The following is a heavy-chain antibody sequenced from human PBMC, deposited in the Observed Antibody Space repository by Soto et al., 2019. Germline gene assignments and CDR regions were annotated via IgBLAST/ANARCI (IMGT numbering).Heavy chain of an antibody. D-gene: IGHD2-21*02. V-gene: IGHV3-23*01. CDR2: ISGGGGST. J-gene: IGHJ3*01. Sequence: EVQLLESGGGLVQPGGSLRLSCAASGFTFGNYGMNWVRQAPGQGLEWVSGISGGGGSTYYADSVKGRFTISRDPSKNTVFLEMNSLRAEDTAVYYCAKGFMVVVTVIRPDDSFDVWGQGTLVTVSS. CDR3: AKGFMVVVTVIRPDDSFDV. CDR1: GFTFGNYG.